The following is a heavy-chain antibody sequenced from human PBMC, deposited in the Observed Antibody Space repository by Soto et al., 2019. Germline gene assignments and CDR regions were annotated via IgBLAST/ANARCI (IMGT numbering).Heavy chain of an antibody. D-gene: IGHD6-6*01. V-gene: IGHV4-34*01. CDR2: INHSGST. CDR3: ATRGSSSSAYYFDY. J-gene: IGHJ4*02. Sequence: QVQLQQWGPGLLKPSETLSLTCAVYGGSFSGYYWSWIRQPPGKGLEWIGEINHSGSTNYNPSLKSRVTISVDTSKNQFSLKLSSVTAADTAVYYCATRGSSSSAYYFDYWGQGTLVTVSS. CDR1: GGSFSGYY.